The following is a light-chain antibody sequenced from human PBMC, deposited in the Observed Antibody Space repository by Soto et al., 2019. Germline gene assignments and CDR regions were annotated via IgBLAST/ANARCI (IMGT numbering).Light chain of an antibody. Sequence: QSVLTQPPSASGTPGQRVTISCSGSSSNIGSNAVSWYQQLPGTAPKLPIYNNNQRPSGVPDRFSGSKSGTSASLAISGLQSEDEADYYCAAWDDSLNGYVFGTGTKATVL. CDR2: NNN. CDR3: AAWDDSLNGYV. V-gene: IGLV1-44*01. CDR1: SSNIGSNA. J-gene: IGLJ1*01.